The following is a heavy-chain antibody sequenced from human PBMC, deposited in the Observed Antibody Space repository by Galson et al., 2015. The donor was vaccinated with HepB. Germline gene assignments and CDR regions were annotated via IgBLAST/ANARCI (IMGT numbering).Heavy chain of an antibody. J-gene: IGHJ4*02. CDR2: ISGSGGST. V-gene: IGHV3-23*01. CDR3: AKGYYGSGSYYNT. D-gene: IGHD3-10*01. Sequence: SLRLSCAASGFTFSSYAMSWVRQAPGKGLEWVSAISGSGGSTYYADSVKGRFTISRDNSKNTLYLQMNSLRAEDTAVYYCAKGYYGSGSYYNTWGQGTLVTVSS. CDR1: GFTFSSYA.